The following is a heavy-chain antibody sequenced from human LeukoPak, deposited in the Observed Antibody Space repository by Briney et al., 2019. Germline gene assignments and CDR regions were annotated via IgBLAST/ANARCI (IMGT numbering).Heavy chain of an antibody. CDR1: GGSISSDTYS. Sequence: PSQTLSLTCTVSGGSISSDTYSWSWVRQPARKGLEWIGRIYTSGSTNYNPSLKSRVTISVDTSKNQFSLKLNSVTAADTAFYYCARAGGLGTYYPNWFDPWGQGTLVTVSS. V-gene: IGHV4-61*02. J-gene: IGHJ5*02. D-gene: IGHD3-10*01. CDR3: ARAGGLGTYYPNWFDP. CDR2: IYTSGST.